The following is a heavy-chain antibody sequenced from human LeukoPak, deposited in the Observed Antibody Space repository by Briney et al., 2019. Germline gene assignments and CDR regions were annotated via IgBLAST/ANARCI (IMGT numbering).Heavy chain of an antibody. CDR1: GYTFTGYY. V-gene: IGHV1-2*06. D-gene: IGHD6-13*01. Sequence: ASVKVSCKASGYTFTGYYMHWVRQAPGQGLEWRGRINPNSGGTNYAQKFQGRVNMTRDTSISTAYMELSRLRSDDTAVHYCARERAAAGTPGGYWGQGTLVTVSS. J-gene: IGHJ4*02. CDR3: ARERAAAGTPGGY. CDR2: INPNSGGT.